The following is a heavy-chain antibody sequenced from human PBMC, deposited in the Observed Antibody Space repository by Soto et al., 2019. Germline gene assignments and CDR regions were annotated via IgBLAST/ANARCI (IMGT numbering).Heavy chain of an antibody. CDR3: ARDPPSYCSCGSCAFDY. CDR2: IIPILGIA. V-gene: IGHV1-69*08. J-gene: IGHJ4*02. Sequence: QVQLVQSGAEVKKPGSSVKVSCKASGGTFSSYTISWVRQAPGQGLEWMGRIIPILGIANYAQKFQGRVTITADKSTSTAYMELSSLRSEDTAVYYCARDPPSYCSCGSCAFDYWGQGTLVTVSS. CDR1: GGTFSSYT. D-gene: IGHD2-15*01.